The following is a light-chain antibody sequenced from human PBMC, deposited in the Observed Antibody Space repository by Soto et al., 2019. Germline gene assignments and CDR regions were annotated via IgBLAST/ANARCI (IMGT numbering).Light chain of an antibody. J-gene: IGLJ2*01. V-gene: IGLV1-51*01. Sequence: QSVLTQPPSVSAAPGQKVTISCSGSSSNIANNYVSWYQQLPGTAPKLLIYDNNKRPSGIPDRFSGSKSGTSATLGITGLQTGDEADYYCGTWDTSLSARWVFGGGTKLTVL. CDR2: DNN. CDR1: SSNIANNY. CDR3: GTWDTSLSARWV.